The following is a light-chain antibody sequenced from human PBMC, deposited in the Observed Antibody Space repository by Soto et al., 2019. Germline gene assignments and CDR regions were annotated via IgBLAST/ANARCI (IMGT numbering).Light chain of an antibody. Sequence: AIRMTQSPSSLSASTGDRVTITCRASQGISSYLAWYQQKPGKATKLLIYAASTLQSGVPSRFSGSGSGTDFTLTISCLQSEDFATYYCQQYYSYPIFGGGTKVEIK. CDR3: QQYYSYPI. CDR1: QGISSY. CDR2: AAS. J-gene: IGKJ4*01. V-gene: IGKV1-8*01.